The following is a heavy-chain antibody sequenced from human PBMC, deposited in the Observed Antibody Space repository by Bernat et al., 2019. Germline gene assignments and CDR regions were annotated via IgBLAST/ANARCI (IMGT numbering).Heavy chain of an antibody. CDR2: ISSNGGST. D-gene: IGHD3-22*01. J-gene: IGHJ4*02. V-gene: IGHV3-64*01. CDR1: GFTFSNYA. Sequence: EVQLVESGGGLVQPGGSLRLSCAASGFTFSNYAMSWVRRAPGKGLEWVSAISSNGGSTYYANSVKGRFTISRDNSKNTLYLQMGSLRAEDMAVYYCARVRTYYYDSSGYYYDYWGQGTLVTVSS. CDR3: ARVRTYYYDSSGYYYDY.